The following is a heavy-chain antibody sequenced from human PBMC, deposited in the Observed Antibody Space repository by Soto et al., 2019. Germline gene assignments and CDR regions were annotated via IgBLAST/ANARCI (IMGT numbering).Heavy chain of an antibody. CDR1: GFTFSSYA. D-gene: IGHD2-15*01. J-gene: IGHJ6*02. CDR2: ISYDGSNK. CDR3: ARRVEVYYYGMDV. Sequence: GSLRLSCAASGFTFSSYAMHWVRQAPGKGLEWVAVISYDGSNKYYADSVKGRFTISRDNSKNTLYLQMNSLRAEDTAVYYCARRVEVYYYGMDVWGQGTTVTVSS. V-gene: IGHV3-30-3*01.